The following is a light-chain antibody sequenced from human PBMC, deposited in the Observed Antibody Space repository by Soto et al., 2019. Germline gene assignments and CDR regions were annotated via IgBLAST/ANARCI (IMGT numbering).Light chain of an antibody. V-gene: IGKV4-1*01. J-gene: IGKJ1*01. CDR3: QQYYGTPPT. CDR1: QSVFLSFNNKNY. Sequence: DIVMTQSPDSLAVSLGEGATISCKSSQSVFLSFNNKNYLAWYQQKAGQPPKLLIYWASSRESGVSDRFSGSGSETDFTLTIGSLQPEDVAVYYCQQYYGTPPTFGQGTKVDIK. CDR2: WAS.